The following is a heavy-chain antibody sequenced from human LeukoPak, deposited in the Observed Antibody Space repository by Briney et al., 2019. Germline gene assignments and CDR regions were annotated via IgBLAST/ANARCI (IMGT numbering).Heavy chain of an antibody. V-gene: IGHV1-69*06. CDR3: ARHSAPYNWNDGDAFDI. D-gene: IGHD1-20*01. CDR2: IIPIFGTA. J-gene: IGHJ3*02. CDR1: GGTFSSYA. Sequence: ASVKVSCKASGGTFSSYAISWVRQAPGQGLEWMGGIIPIFGTANYAQKFQGRVTITADKSTSTAYMELSSLRSEDTAVYYCARHSAPYNWNDGDAFDIWGQGTMVTVSS.